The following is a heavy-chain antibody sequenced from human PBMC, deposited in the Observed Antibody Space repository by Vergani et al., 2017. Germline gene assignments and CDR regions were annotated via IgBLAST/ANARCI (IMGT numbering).Heavy chain of an antibody. CDR1: GFTFSSYA. V-gene: IGHV3-23*01. CDR3: ASDAHITGTTSPYDAFDI. CDR2: ISGSGGST. Sequence: EVQLLESGGGLVQPGGSLRLSCAASGFTFSSYAMSWVRPAPGKGLEWVSAISGSGGSTYYADSVKGRFTISRDNSKNTLYLQMNSLRAEDTAVYYCASDAHITGTTSPYDAFDIWGQGTMVTVSS. J-gene: IGHJ3*02. D-gene: IGHD1-7*01.